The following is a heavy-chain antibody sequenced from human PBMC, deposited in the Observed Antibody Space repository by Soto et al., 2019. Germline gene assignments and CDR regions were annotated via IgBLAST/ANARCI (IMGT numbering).Heavy chain of an antibody. V-gene: IGHV3-23*01. CDR3: EKGTKLFYYYAMDV. J-gene: IGHJ6*02. CDR2: LSGSGDTT. CDR1: GFTFSSYG. Sequence: GGSLRLSCAASGFTFSSYGTNWVRQAPGKGLEWVSALSGSGDTTYYADSVRGRFSISRDNSKNTLYLQMSSLRGEDTAVYYCEKGTKLFYYYAMDVWGQGTTGTVSS. D-gene: IGHD3-10*01.